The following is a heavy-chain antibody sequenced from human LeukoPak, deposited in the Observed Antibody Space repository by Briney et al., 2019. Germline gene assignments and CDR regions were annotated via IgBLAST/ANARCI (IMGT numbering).Heavy chain of an antibody. J-gene: IGHJ4*02. Sequence: PGGSLRLSCAASGFTVSTNYMTWDRQAPGKGLEWVSVIYKAGDPYNADSVKGRFSISRDNRKNMLYLQMNSLRAEDTAVYYCARGLIYYDSRGHYLAERPYFDYWGQGTLVTVSS. D-gene: IGHD3-22*01. CDR3: ARGLIYYDSRGHYLAERPYFDY. V-gene: IGHV3-53*01. CDR2: IYKAGDP. CDR1: GFTVSTNY.